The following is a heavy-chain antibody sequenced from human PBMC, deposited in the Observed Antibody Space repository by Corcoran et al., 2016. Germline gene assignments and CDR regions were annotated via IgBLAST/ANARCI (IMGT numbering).Heavy chain of an antibody. CDR3: ARADYDYVWGSYRRRYYFDY. Sequence: QVQLQESGPGLVKPSETLSLTCTVSGGSISSYYWSWIRQPPGKGLEWIGYIYYSGSTNYNPSLKSRVTISVDTSKNQFSLKLSSVTAADTAVYYCARADYDYVWGSYRRRYYFDYWGQGTLVTVSS. V-gene: IGHV4-59*01. CDR1: GGSISSYY. CDR2: IYYSGST. D-gene: IGHD3-16*02. J-gene: IGHJ4*02.